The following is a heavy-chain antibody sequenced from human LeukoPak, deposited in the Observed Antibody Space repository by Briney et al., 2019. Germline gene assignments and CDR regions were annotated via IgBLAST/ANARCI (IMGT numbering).Heavy chain of an antibody. J-gene: IGHJ3*02. CDR1: GFTFSSYG. CDR3: VKERIQLWYGAFDI. V-gene: IGHV3-64D*06. CDR2: ISSNGGST. Sequence: PGGSLRLSCAVSGFTFSSYGMHWVRQAPGKGLEYVSAISSNGGSTYYADSVKGRFTISRDNSKNTLYLQMSSLRAEDTAVYYCVKERIQLWYGAFDIWGQGTMVTVSS. D-gene: IGHD5-18*01.